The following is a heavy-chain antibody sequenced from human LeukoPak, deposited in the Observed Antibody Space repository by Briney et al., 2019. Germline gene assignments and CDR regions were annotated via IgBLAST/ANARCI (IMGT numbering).Heavy chain of an antibody. V-gene: IGHV3-48*03. J-gene: IGHJ4*02. D-gene: IGHD6-19*01. CDR2: ISNTDETR. Sequence: PGGSLRLSCAASGFNFRSYEMNRVRQAPGKGLEWVSYISNTDETRTYADSVKGRFTISRDNAKNSLHLEMNSLRAEDTAVYYCAREIVSAVAGNFDYWGQGTLVTVSS. CDR3: AREIVSAVAGNFDY. CDR1: GFNFRSYE.